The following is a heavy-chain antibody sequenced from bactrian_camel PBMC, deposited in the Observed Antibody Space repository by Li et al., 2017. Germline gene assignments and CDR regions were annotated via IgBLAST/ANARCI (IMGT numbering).Heavy chain of an antibody. CDR2: IYTGNNNT. J-gene: IGHJ4*01. CDR1: MFSFSTYD. V-gene: IGHV3S40*01. CDR3: AAREKMGMIPTPLEVREYDY. D-gene: IGHD3*01. Sequence: DVQLVESGGGSVQPGGSLTISCAASMFSFSTYDMCWIRQAPGKEREGVATIYTGNNNTYYADSVKGRFTIDRDNSKQSVTLQMNNLKPEDTAMYYCAAREKMGMIPTPLEVREYDYWGQGTQVTVS.